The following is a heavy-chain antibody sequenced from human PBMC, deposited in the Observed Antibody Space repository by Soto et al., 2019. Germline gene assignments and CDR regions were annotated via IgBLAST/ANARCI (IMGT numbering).Heavy chain of an antibody. CDR3: AKDWQQWVHYYGMDV. D-gene: IGHD6-19*01. CDR2: ISYDGSNK. CDR1: GFTFSSYG. V-gene: IGHV3-30*18. Sequence: ESGGGVVQPGRSLRLSCAASGFTFSSYGMHWVRQAPGKGLEWVAVISYDGSNKYYADSVKGRFTISRDNSKNTLYLQMNSLRAEDTAVYYCAKDWQQWVHYYGMDVWGQGTTVTVSS. J-gene: IGHJ6*02.